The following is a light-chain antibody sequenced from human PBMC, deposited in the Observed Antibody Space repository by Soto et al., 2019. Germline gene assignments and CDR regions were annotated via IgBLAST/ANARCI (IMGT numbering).Light chain of an antibody. CDR2: DNN. CDR1: GPNVGNNY. V-gene: IGLV1-51*01. J-gene: IGLJ3*02. CDR3: QTWDSLLNSAL. Sequence: QSVLTQPPPVFAPQGRKVPFPCFGGGPNVGNNYVSWSQHVPGTAPKLLIYDNNRRLSGIPDRFSGSKSGTSATLGITGLQTGDEADYYCQTWDSLLNSALFGGGTKLTVL.